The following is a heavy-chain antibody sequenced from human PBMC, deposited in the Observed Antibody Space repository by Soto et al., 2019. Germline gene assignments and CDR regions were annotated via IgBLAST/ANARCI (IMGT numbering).Heavy chain of an antibody. D-gene: IGHD2-2*01. CDR3: ASQYCSSTSCYPPYYYYYGMDV. CDR1: GGTFSIYA. V-gene: IGHV1-69*13. Sequence: VASVKVSCKASGGTFSIYAISWVRQAPGQGLELMGGIIPIFVTANYAQKFQSRVTITADESTSTAYMELSSLRSEDTAVYYCASQYCSSTSCYPPYYYYYGMDVWGQGTTVTVSS. J-gene: IGHJ6*02. CDR2: IIPIFVTA.